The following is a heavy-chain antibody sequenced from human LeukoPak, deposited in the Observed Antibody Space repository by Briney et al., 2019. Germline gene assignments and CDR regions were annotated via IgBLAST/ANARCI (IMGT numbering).Heavy chain of an antibody. Sequence: PGGSLRLSCKGSGYSFTSHWISWVRQMPGKGLEWMGRIDPSDSYTNYSPSFQGHVTISADKSINTAYLQWSSLKASDSAMYYCARHMMVGATAHFQHWGQGTLVTVSS. CDR2: IDPSDSYT. CDR1: GYSFTSHW. J-gene: IGHJ1*01. CDR3: ARHMMVGATAHFQH. D-gene: IGHD1-26*01. V-gene: IGHV5-10-1*01.